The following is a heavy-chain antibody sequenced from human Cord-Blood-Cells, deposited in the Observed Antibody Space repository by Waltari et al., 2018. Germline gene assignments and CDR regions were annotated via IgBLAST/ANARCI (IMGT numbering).Heavy chain of an antibody. J-gene: IGHJ4*02. V-gene: IGHV4-34*01. CDR2: INHSGSN. Sequence: QVQLQQWGAGLLKPSETLSLTCAVYGGSFSGYYWSWIRQPPGKGLEWIGEINHSGSNKYNPSLKSRVTIAVDRAKKRFSLKLSCVAAADTAVYYCARDVLGYCSSTSCYYFDYWGQGTLVTVSS. D-gene: IGHD2-2*01. CDR1: GGSFSGYY. CDR3: ARDVLGYCSSTSCYYFDY.